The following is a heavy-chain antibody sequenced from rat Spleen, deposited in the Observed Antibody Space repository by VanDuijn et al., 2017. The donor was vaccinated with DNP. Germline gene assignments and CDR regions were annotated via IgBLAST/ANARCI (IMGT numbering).Heavy chain of an antibody. CDR1: GFTFSNYY. Sequence: EVQLVESGGGLVQPGRSLKLSCAASGFTFSNYYMAWVRQAPKKGLEWVATISTSGSRTYYPDLVKGRFTISRDNAKSSLYLQMNSLKSEDTATYYCAKNSGYYFDYWGQGVMVTVSS. J-gene: IGHJ2*01. D-gene: IGHD4-3*01. V-gene: IGHV5-25*01. CDR3: AKNSGYYFDY. CDR2: ISTSGSRT.